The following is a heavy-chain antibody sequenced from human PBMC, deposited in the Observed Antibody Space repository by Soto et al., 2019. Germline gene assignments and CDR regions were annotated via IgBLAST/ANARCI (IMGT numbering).Heavy chain of an antibody. V-gene: IGHV3-9*01. CDR1: GFTFDDYA. Sequence: PGGSLRLSCAASGFTFDDYAMHWVRQAPGKGLEWVSGISWNSGSIGYADSVRGRFTISRDNAKNSLYPQMNSLRAEDTALYYCAKSGAYYDFWSGSYYFDYWGQGTLVTVS. J-gene: IGHJ4*02. CDR2: ISWNSGSI. D-gene: IGHD3-3*01. CDR3: AKSGAYYDFWSGSYYFDY.